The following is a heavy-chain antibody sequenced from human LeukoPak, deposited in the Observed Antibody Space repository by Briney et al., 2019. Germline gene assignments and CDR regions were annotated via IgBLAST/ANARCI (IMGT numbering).Heavy chain of an antibody. Sequence: GGSLRLSCAASGFTFSSYAMHWVRQAPGKGLEWVAVISYDGGNKYYADSVKGRFTISRDNSKNTLYLQMNSLRAEDTAVYYCARAEGIVGATTEDWGQGTLVTVSS. D-gene: IGHD1-26*01. V-gene: IGHV3-30-3*01. CDR2: ISYDGGNK. CDR3: ARAEGIVGATTED. J-gene: IGHJ4*02. CDR1: GFTFSSYA.